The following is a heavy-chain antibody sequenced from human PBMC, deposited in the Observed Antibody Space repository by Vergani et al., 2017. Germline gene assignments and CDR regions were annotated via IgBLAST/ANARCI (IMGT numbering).Heavy chain of an antibody. CDR2: IYYSGST. J-gene: IGHJ4*02. CDR3: ARQRDYDFWSGHPPHYFDY. CDR1: GGSISSGGYY. V-gene: IGHV4-39*01. Sequence: QVQLQESGPGLVKPSQTLSLTCTVSGGSISSGGYYWGWIRQPPGKGLEWIGSIYYSGSTYYNPSLKSRVTISVDTSKNQFSLKLSSVTAADTAVYYCARQRDYDFWSGHPPHYFDYWGQGTLVTVSS. D-gene: IGHD3-3*01.